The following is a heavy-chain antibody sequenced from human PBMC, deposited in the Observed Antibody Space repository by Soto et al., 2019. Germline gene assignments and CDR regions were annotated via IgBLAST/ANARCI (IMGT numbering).Heavy chain of an antibody. J-gene: IGHJ3*02. CDR1: GGYISSGGYY. D-gene: IGHD3-16*01. V-gene: IGHV4-31*03. CDR3: GNYISPPDAFDI. CDR2: IYYSGST. Sequence: SETMSVTCTVSGGYISSGGYYWSRKRQHPGKGLEWIGYIYYSGSTYYNPSLKSRVTISVDTSKNQFSLKLSSVTAADTAVYYCGNYISPPDAFDIWGQGTMVTVSS.